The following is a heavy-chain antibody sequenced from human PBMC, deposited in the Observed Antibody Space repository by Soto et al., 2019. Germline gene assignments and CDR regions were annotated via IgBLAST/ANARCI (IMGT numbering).Heavy chain of an antibody. CDR1: GYTFTDHY. CDR2: INSNSGDT. D-gene: IGHD2-15*01. J-gene: IGHJ5*02. CDR3: ARGVGTSWFDP. Sequence: QVQLVQSGAEVKNPGASVKVSCKASGYTFTDHYMHWVRQAPGQGLEWIGWINSNSGDTNYAQKFRGWVTMTRDTSIRTGYMELGRLGSDDTAVYYCARGVGTSWFDPWGQGTLVTVSS. V-gene: IGHV1-2*04.